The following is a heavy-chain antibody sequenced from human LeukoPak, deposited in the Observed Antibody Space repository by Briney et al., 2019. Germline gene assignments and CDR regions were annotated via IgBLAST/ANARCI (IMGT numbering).Heavy chain of an antibody. CDR2: IYYSGST. D-gene: IGHD1-14*01. V-gene: IGHV4-39*07. Sequence: SETLSLTCTVSGGSISSSSYYWGWIRQPPGKGLEWIGSIYYSGSTYYNPSLKSRVTISVDTSKNQFSLKLSSVTAADTAVYYCARGRAITGLDPWGQGTLVTVSS. CDR1: GGSISSSSYY. CDR3: ARGRAITGLDP. J-gene: IGHJ5*02.